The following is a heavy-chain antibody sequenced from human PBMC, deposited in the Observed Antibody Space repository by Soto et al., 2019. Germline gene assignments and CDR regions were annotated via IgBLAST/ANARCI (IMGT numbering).Heavy chain of an antibody. J-gene: IGHJ6*02. V-gene: IGHV3-30*03. CDR2: ISYDGTNE. Sequence: QVQLVESGGGVVQPGGSLRLSCAASGFVFSTYVIHWVRQAPGKGLEWVAGISYDGTNEYYAQSVKGRFTISRDNSKNTLYLHMNSLRPEDTAVYYCARGPPRGLEFPYYGLDVWGQGTTVTVSS. CDR3: ARGPPRGLEFPYYGLDV. D-gene: IGHD1-1*01. CDR1: GFVFSTYV.